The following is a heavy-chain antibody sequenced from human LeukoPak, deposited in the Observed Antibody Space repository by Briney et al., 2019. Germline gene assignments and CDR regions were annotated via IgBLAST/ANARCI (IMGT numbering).Heavy chain of an antibody. CDR3: ARHDILTGNPFDY. V-gene: IGHV5-51*01. Sequence: GESLKISCKGSGYSFTNYWIGWVRQMPGKGLEWMGIIYPGDSDTRYSPSFQGQVTFSADKSISTAYLQWSSLKASDTAMYYCARHDILTGNPFDYWGQGTLDTVSS. J-gene: IGHJ4*02. CDR2: IYPGDSDT. CDR1: GYSFTNYW. D-gene: IGHD3-9*01.